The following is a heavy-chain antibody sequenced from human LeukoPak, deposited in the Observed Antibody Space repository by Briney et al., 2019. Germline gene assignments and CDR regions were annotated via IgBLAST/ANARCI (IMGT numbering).Heavy chain of an antibody. CDR1: GFTFSNAW. CDR3: AKDERNWNYNLASQTYD. J-gene: IGHJ4*02. V-gene: IGHV3-23*01. CDR2: ISGSGVST. D-gene: IGHD1-7*01. Sequence: GGSPRLSCAASGFTFSNAWMSWVRPAPGKGLEWVSAISGSGVSTYYADSVKGRFTVSRDNSKNTLYLQMSSLRAEDTAVYYCAKDERNWNYNLASQTYDWGQGTLVTVSS.